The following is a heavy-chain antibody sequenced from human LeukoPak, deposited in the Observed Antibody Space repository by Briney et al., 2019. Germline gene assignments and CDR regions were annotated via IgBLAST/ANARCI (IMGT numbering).Heavy chain of an antibody. CDR1: GFTFSDYY. D-gene: IGHD6-13*01. Sequence: KTGGSLRLSCVASGFTFSDYYMTGIRQAPGKGLEWVSYISGSSSSINYADSVRGRFATSRDNARNSLFLQMDSLRVEDTAVYYCARATYSSSWYYFDFWGQGTLVTVSS. CDR3: ARATYSSSWYYFDF. V-gene: IGHV3-11*03. J-gene: IGHJ4*02. CDR2: ISGSSSSI.